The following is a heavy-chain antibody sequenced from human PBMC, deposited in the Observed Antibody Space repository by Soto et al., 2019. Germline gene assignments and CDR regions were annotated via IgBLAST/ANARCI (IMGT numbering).Heavy chain of an antibody. V-gene: IGHV3-30*18. CDR2: ISYDGNTE. CDR3: VKDAAGALDY. J-gene: IGHJ4*02. Sequence: QMQLVESGGGVVQPGRSLRLSCAASGFAFSSYDIHWVRQGPGKGLEWMAKISYDGNTEDYADSVKGRFTISRDNYKKMLYLQMTSLRDDDTAVYYCVKDAAGALDYWGQGTVVTVSS. CDR1: GFAFSSYD. D-gene: IGHD6-25*01.